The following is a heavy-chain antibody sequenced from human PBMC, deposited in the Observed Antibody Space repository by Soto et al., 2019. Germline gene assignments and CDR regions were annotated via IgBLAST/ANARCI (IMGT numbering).Heavy chain of an antibody. J-gene: IGHJ3*02. CDR1: GFTFSSYW. Sequence: GGSLRLSCAASGFTFSSYWMSWVRQAPGKGLEWVANIKQDGSEKYYVDSVKGRFTISRDNAKNSLYLQMNSLRAEDTAVYYCARLQWLAPTTGSAFDIWGQGTMVTVSS. CDR2: IKQDGSEK. D-gene: IGHD6-19*01. V-gene: IGHV3-7*01. CDR3: ARLQWLAPTTGSAFDI.